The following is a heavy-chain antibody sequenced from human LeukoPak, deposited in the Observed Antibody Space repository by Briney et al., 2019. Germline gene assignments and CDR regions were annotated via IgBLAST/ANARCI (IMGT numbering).Heavy chain of an antibody. J-gene: IGHJ6*02. CDR3: AREGLSGSSGSDYYYYYGMDV. D-gene: IGHD6-19*01. CDR2: IYSGGST. V-gene: IGHV3-66*01. CDR1: GFTVSSNY. Sequence: PGGSLRLSCAASGFTVSSNYMSWVRQAPGKGLEWVSVIYSGGSTYYADSVKGRFTISRDNSKNTLYLQMNSLRAEDTAVYYCAREGLSGSSGSDYYYYYGMDVWGQGTTVTVSS.